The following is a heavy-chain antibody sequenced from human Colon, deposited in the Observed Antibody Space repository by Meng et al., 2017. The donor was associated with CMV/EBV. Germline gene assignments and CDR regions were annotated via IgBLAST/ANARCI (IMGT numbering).Heavy chain of an antibody. CDR1: GFNFDSYI. J-gene: IGHJ4*02. CDR2: LQTAGST. V-gene: IGHV3-53*01. D-gene: IGHD5-18*01. CDR3: ARVGADTALAFDH. Sequence: GESLKISCTTSGFNFDSYIMAWVRQAPGKGLEWVSVLQTAGSTYYADAVKGRFIISRDNSKNAVYLQMNRMTAEDTAVYYCARVGADTALAFDHWGQGTLVTVSS.